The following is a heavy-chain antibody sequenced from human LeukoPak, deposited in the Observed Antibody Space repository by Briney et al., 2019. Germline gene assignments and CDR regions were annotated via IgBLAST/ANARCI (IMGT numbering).Heavy chain of an antibody. V-gene: IGHV4-59*01. J-gene: IGHJ4*02. CDR3: ARDTLYYDNSGYYYFDY. CDR2: MHYSGST. D-gene: IGHD3-22*01. CDR1: GASISSYY. Sequence: SETLSLTCTVSGASISSYYWNWIRQPPGKGLEWIGYMHYSGSTNYNPSLKSRVTISVDTSKHQFSLKLNSVTSADTAVYYCARDTLYYDNSGYYYFDYWGRGTLVTVSS.